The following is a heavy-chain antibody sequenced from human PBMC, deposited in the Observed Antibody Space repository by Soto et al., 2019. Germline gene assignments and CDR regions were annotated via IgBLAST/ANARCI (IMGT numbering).Heavy chain of an antibody. CDR1: GDTFTTYY. Sequence: ASVKISCKASGDTFTTYYLHWVRQAPGQGPEWMGIINPSGGTTNYAQTFERRVTMTRDTTTSTVYMELSSLRSDDTAVYYCARGPTEDRHYYYYYGMGVWGQGTTVTVS. J-gene: IGHJ6*02. CDR2: INPSGGTT. D-gene: IGHD2-15*01. CDR3: ARGPTEDRHYYYYYGMGV. V-gene: IGHV1-46*01.